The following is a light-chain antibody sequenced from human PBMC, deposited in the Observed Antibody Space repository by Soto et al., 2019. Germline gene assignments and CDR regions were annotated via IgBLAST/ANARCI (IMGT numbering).Light chain of an antibody. J-gene: IGKJ4*01. CDR2: CAS. Sequence: EICLTQSLATHSVSQGERASLSCRASQRVSSNFAWYQQKPGRAPRLLIFCASTRATGIPARFSGSGSGTEFTLPISSLQSEDFAAYYCQQYNNWPPLTFGEGTKVDIK. CDR1: QRVSSN. V-gene: IGKV3-15*01. CDR3: QQYNNWPPLT.